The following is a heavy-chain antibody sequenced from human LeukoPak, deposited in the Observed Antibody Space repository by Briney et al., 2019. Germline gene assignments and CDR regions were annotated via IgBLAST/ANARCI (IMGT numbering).Heavy chain of an antibody. CDR3: ARAGITGTSRHLVPFDY. Sequence: GGSLRLSCAASGFTVSNNYMSWVRQAPGKGLEWVSVIYSGGNTYYADSVKGRFTISRDNSKNTLYLQMNSLRSEDTAVYYCARAGITGTSRHLVPFDYWGQGTLVTVSS. D-gene: IGHD1-7*01. V-gene: IGHV3-53*05. CDR2: IYSGGNT. J-gene: IGHJ4*02. CDR1: GFTVSNNY.